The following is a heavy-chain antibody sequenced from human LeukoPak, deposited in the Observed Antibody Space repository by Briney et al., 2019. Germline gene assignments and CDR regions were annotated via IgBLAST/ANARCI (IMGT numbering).Heavy chain of an antibody. CDR2: INHSGST. V-gene: IGHV4-34*01. D-gene: IGHD3-10*01. CDR1: GGSFSGYY. CDR3: ARRRHYYGSGSYSVWFDP. J-gene: IGHJ5*02. Sequence: SETLSLTCAVYGGSFSGYYWSWIRQPPGKGLEWIGEINHSGSTNYNPSLKSRVAISVDTSKNQSSLKLSSVTAADTAVYYCARRRHYYGSGSYSVWFDPWGQGTLVTVSS.